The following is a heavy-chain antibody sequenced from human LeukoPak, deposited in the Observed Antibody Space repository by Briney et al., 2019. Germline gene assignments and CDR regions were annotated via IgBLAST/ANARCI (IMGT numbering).Heavy chain of an antibody. V-gene: IGHV3-23*01. Sequence: GGSLRLSCAVSGITLSNYGMSWVCQAPGKRLEWVAGISGSGGRTDYADSVKGRFTISRDNSKNTLFLQMESLRAEDMAVYFCAKRGVVIRVFLVGFHKEAYYFDSWGQGALVTVSS. D-gene: IGHD2-21*01. CDR1: GITLSNYG. CDR3: AKRGVVIRVFLVGFHKEAYYFDS. J-gene: IGHJ4*02. CDR2: ISGSGGRT.